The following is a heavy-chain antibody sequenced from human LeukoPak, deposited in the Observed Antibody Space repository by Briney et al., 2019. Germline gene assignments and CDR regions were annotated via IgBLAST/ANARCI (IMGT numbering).Heavy chain of an antibody. CDR1: GYTFTDYY. Sequence: GASVKVSCKASGYTFTDYYMNWVRQAPGQGLEWLGIINPSGGSTSYAQKFQRRVTMTRDTSTNKVYMELSSLRSEDTAVYYCARAKVVSGTLDYWGQGTLVTVSS. D-gene: IGHD3-22*01. CDR2: INPSGGST. J-gene: IGHJ4*02. CDR3: ARAKVVSGTLDY. V-gene: IGHV1-46*01.